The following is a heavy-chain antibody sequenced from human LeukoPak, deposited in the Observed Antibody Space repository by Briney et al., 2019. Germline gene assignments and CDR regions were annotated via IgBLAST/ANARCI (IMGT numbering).Heavy chain of an antibody. Sequence: GGSLRLSCAASGFTFSSYAMSWVRQAPGKGLEWVSAISGSGGSTYYADSVKGRFTISRDNSKNTLYLQMNSLTAADTAVYYCAKRKTSSAWIPMNYWGQGTLVTVSS. CDR3: AKRKTSSAWIPMNY. J-gene: IGHJ4*02. D-gene: IGHD3-22*01. CDR1: GFTFSSYA. V-gene: IGHV3-23*01. CDR2: ISGSGGST.